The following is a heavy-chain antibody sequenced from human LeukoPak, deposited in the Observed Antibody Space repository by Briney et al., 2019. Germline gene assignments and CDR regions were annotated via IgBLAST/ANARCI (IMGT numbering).Heavy chain of an antibody. V-gene: IGHV1-2*06. CDR2: INPNSGGT. CDR3: ARPYYDSSGYYGGYNY. CDR1: GYTFTGYY. Sequence: ASVKVSCKASGYTFTGYYMHWVRQAPGQGLEWMGRINPNSGGTNYAQKLQGRVTMTRDTSISTAYMELSRLRSDDTAVYYCARPYYDSSGYYGGYNYWGQGTLVTVSS. D-gene: IGHD3-22*01. J-gene: IGHJ4*02.